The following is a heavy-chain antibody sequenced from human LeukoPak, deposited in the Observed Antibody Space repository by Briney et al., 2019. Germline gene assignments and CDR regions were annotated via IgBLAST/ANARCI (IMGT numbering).Heavy chain of an antibody. CDR3: AKDRGTGWYYFDS. D-gene: IGHD6-19*01. Sequence: GGSLRLSCAASGFTFSDYFMSWIRQAPGKGLEWVAVISNDGRHQFYADSVKGRFSISRDNAKNTLYLQMDSLRREDTALYYCAKDRGTGWYYFDSWGQGILVTVSS. J-gene: IGHJ4*02. CDR1: GFTFSDYF. V-gene: IGHV3-30*18. CDR2: ISNDGRHQ.